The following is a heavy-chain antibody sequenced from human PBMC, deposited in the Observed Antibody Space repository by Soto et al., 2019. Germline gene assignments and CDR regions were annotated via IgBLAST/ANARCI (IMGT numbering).Heavy chain of an antibody. V-gene: IGHV4-59*01. CDR2: IYYSGNT. Sequence: PSETLSLTCTVSGGSISSYYWSWIRQPPGKGLEWIGYIYYSGNTNYNPSLKSRVTISVDTSKNQFSLKLSSVTAAETAVYYCGRGEVERYNWNYGIDYWGQGTLVTVSS. CDR1: GGSISSYY. D-gene: IGHD1-7*01. CDR3: GRGEVERYNWNYGIDY. J-gene: IGHJ4*02.